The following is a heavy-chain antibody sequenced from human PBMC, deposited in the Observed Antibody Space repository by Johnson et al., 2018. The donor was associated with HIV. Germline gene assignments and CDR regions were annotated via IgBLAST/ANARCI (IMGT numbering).Heavy chain of an antibody. V-gene: IGHV3-66*01. CDR2: IYSGGSS. Sequence: LLVESRGVLVQPGGSLRLSCAASGFTFDEYGLSWVRQVPGKGLEWVSVIYSGGSSYYADSVKGRFSISRDNSKNTLYLQMNSLRAGDTAVYYCARGGVTGEDHAFDIWGQGTMVTVSS. D-gene: IGHD7-27*01. J-gene: IGHJ3*02. CDR1: GFTFDEYG. CDR3: ARGGVTGEDHAFDI.